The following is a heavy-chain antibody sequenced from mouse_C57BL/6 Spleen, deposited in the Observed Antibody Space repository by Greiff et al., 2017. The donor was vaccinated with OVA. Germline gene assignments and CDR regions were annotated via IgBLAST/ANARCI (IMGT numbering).Heavy chain of an antibody. CDR2: INPNNGGT. Sequence: EVKLQESGPELVKPGASVKISCKASGYTFTDYYMNWVKQSHGKSLEWIGDINPNNGGTSYNQKFTGKATLTVDQSSNTAYMEIRSLTSEDFAVYYCARKGAGGNLRGFLDYWGQGTTLTVSS. V-gene: IGHV1-26*01. CDR3: ARKGAGGNLRGFLDY. J-gene: IGHJ2*01. CDR1: GYTFTDYY. D-gene: IGHD2-1*01.